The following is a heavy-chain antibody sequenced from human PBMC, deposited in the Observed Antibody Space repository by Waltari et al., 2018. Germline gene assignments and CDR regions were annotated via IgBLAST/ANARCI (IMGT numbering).Heavy chain of an antibody. Sequence: QVQLQESGPGLVKPSETLSLTCAVSGYSISRGYYWGWIRQPPGKGLEWIGSIYHSGSTYYNPSLKSRVTISVDTSKNQFSLKLSSVTAADTAVYYCVAGGGGYFDYWGQGTLVTVSS. J-gene: IGHJ4*02. CDR3: VAGGGGYFDY. D-gene: IGHD3-10*01. CDR2: IYHSGST. CDR1: GYSISRGYY. V-gene: IGHV4-38-2*01.